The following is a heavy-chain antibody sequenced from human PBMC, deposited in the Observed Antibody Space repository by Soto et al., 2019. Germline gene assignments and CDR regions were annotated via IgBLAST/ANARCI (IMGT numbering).Heavy chain of an antibody. D-gene: IGHD6-13*01. Sequence: GGSLRLSCAASGFIFSSEWMDWIRQAPGKGLEWVSYISSSSSYTKYADSVKGRFIISRDNAKNSLYLQMNSLRADDTAVYYCARSQQLGHNWFDPWGQGTLVTVSS. CDR3: ARSQQLGHNWFDP. J-gene: IGHJ5*02. V-gene: IGHV3-11*03. CDR1: GFIFSSEW. CDR2: ISSSSSYT.